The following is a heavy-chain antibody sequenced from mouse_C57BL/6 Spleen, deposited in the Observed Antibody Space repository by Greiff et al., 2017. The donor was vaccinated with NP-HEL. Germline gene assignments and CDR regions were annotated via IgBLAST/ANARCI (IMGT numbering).Heavy chain of an antibody. CDR3: TREGSDGPLFDY. CDR2: ISSGGDYI. D-gene: IGHD6-1*01. V-gene: IGHV5-9-1*02. J-gene: IGHJ2*01. CDR1: GFTFSSYA. Sequence: EVKLMESGGGLVKPGGSLKLSCAASGFTFSSYAMSWVRQTPEKRLEWVAYISSGGDYIYYADTVKGRFTISRDNARNTLYLQMSSLKSEDTAMYYCTREGSDGPLFDYWGQGTTLTVSS.